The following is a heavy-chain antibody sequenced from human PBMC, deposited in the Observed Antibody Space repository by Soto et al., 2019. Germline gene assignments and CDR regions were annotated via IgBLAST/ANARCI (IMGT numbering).Heavy chain of an antibody. CDR1: GFTFSSYS. D-gene: IGHD3-9*01. CDR2: ISSSSSYI. J-gene: IGHJ4*02. Sequence: PGGSLRLSCAASGFTFSSYSMNWVRQAPGKGLEWVSSISSSSSYIYYADSVKGRFTISRDNAKNSLYLQMNSLRAEDTAVYYCARAILTGSYGSYYWGQGTLVTVSS. CDR3: ARAILTGSYGSYY. V-gene: IGHV3-21*01.